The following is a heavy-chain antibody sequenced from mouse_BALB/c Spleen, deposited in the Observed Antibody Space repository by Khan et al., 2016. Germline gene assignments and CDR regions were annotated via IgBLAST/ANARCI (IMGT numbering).Heavy chain of an antibody. Sequence: VRLQQPGAELVKPGASVKLSCTASGFNIKDTYMHWVKQRTEKGLERIGRIDPANGNTKYDPQFQGKSTITADTSSNTAYLHLSSLTPEDTADLYCAKSSDDCDVGGADGGRGNLVTVSA. J-gene: IGHJ3*01. V-gene: IGHV14-3*02. D-gene: IGHD2-4*01. CDR3: AKSSDDCDVGGAD. CDR1: GFNIKDTY. CDR2: IDPANGNT.